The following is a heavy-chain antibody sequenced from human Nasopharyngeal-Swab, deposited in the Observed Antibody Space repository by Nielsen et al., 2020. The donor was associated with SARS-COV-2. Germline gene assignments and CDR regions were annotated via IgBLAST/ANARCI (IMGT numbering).Heavy chain of an antibody. CDR3: TRGPHYYYYGMDV. V-gene: IGHV3-73*01. J-gene: IGHJ6*02. CDR2: IRSKANSYAT. CDR1: WFTFSGSA. Sequence: GESLKISCAASWFTFSGSAMHWVRQASGKGLEWVGRIRSKANSYATAYAASVKGRFTISRDDSKNTAYLQMNSLKTEDTAVYYCTRGPHYYYYGMDVWGQGTTVTVSS.